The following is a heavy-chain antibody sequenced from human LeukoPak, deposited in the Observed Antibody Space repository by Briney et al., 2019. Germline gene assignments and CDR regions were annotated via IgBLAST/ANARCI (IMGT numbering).Heavy chain of an antibody. D-gene: IGHD6-19*01. CDR3: ARDGGSSGVN. CDR1: GGSISSYY. Sequence: SETLPLTCTVSGGSISSYYWSWIRQPPGKGLEWIGYIYYSGSTNYNPSLKSRVTISVDTSKNQFSLKLSSVTAADTAVYYCARDGGSSGVNWGQGTLVTVSS. V-gene: IGHV4-59*01. CDR2: IYYSGST. J-gene: IGHJ4*02.